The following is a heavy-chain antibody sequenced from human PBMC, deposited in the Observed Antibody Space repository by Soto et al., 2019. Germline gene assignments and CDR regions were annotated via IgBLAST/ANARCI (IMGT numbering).Heavy chain of an antibody. Sequence: DVQLVESGGGLIQPGESLRLSCAAFGLTISGKKYVAWVRQAPGKGLEWVSALYDVDGSFYADSVTGRFTTSSDSSKATVYLQMNDLRPDDTAVYYCATWHEREHAFDVWGQGTTVTISS. CDR3: ATWHEREHAFDV. J-gene: IGHJ3*01. V-gene: IGHV3-53*01. D-gene: IGHD1-1*01. CDR2: LYDVDGS. CDR1: GLTISGKKY.